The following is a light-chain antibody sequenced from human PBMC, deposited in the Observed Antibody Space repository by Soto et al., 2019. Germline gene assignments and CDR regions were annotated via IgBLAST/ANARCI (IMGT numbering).Light chain of an antibody. CDR2: DAS. J-gene: IGKJ4*01. V-gene: IGKV3-11*01. Sequence: EIVLTQSPATLSLSPGERATLSCRASQSVSSYLALYQQKPGQAPRLLFYDASNRATGIPARFSGSGSGTGFTRTISSREPEDFAVYYCQHRNNWPPGLTFGGGTKVESK. CDR3: QHRNNWPPGLT. CDR1: QSVSSY.